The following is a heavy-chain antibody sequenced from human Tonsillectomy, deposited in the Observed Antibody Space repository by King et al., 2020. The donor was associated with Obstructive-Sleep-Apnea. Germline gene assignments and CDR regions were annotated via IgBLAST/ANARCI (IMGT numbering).Heavy chain of an antibody. CDR2: INHIGST. V-gene: IGHV4-34*01. D-gene: IGHD3-22*01. Sequence: QVQLQQWGAGLLKPSETLSLTCAVDGGSFNGYYWSWIRSPPAKGLEWIGEINHIGSTNYNPSLKSLATISVDTSNNQFSRKLSPLSAADTAVYYCARGEDYYDSSGYHRWGQGTLVTVSS. CDR3: ARGEDYYDSSGYHR. J-gene: IGHJ5*02. CDR1: GGSFNGYY.